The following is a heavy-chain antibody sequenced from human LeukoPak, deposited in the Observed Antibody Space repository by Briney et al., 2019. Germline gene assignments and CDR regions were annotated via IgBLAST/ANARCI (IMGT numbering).Heavy chain of an antibody. V-gene: IGHV4-61*05. D-gene: IGHD6-19*01. CDR1: GGSISSSSYY. CDR2: IYYSGGT. J-gene: IGHJ3*02. CDR3: ARLEQWLANDAFDI. Sequence: PSETLSLTCTVSGGSISSSSYYWGWIRQPPGKGLEWIGYIYYSGGTNYNPSLKSRVTISVDTSKNQFSLKLSSVTAADTAVYYCARLEQWLANDAFDIWGQGTMVTVSS.